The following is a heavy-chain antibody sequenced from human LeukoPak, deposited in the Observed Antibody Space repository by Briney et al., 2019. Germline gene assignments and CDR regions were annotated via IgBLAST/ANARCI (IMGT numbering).Heavy chain of an antibody. CDR3: ASLLLDPGYYYYMDV. D-gene: IGHD3/OR15-3a*01. J-gene: IGHJ6*03. V-gene: IGHV4-39*01. Sequence: PSETLSLTCTVSGGSISSSSYYWGWLRQPPGKGLEWIGSIYYSGSTYYNPSLKSRVTISVDTSKNQFSLKLSSVTAADTAVYYCASLLLDPGYYYYMDVWGKGTTVTVSS. CDR2: IYYSGST. CDR1: GGSISSSSYY.